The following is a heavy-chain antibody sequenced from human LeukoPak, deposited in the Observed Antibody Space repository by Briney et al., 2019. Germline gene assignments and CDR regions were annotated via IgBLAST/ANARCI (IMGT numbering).Heavy chain of an antibody. D-gene: IGHD6-25*01. J-gene: IGHJ4*02. CDR1: GGSMSSSSHY. CDR2: LYYSGRT. V-gene: IGHV4-39*01. CDR3: ARLAAGTWSYDY. Sequence: SETLSLTCSVSGGSMSSSSHYWGWVRQPPGKELQWIGSLYYSGRTFYTPSLESRVTMSIDTSNNQFSLRMSSVTAADTAVYYCARLAAGTWSYDYWGQGSLVTVSS.